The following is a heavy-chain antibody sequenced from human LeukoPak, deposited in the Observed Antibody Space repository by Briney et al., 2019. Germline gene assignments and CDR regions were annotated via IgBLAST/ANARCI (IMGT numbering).Heavy chain of an antibody. CDR3: ARGPPLFDP. Sequence: PGGSLRLSCAASGLTFSSYSLNWVRQAPGKGLEWVSYIGTSGSTIYYVDSVKGRFTISRDNTKNSLYLQMNSLRAEDTAVYYCARGPPLFDPWGQGTLVTVSS. V-gene: IGHV3-48*04. CDR1: GLTFSSYS. CDR2: IGTSGSTI. J-gene: IGHJ5*02.